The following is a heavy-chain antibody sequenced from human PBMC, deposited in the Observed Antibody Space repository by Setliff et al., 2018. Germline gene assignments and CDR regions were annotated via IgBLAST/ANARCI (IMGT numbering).Heavy chain of an antibody. Sequence: ASVKVSCKASGYTSTGYYMHWVRQAPGQGLEWMGRINPNSGGTNYAQKFQGRVTMTRDTSISTAYMELSRLRSDDTAVYYCAREEVGRYSSGWYISSDNWFDPWGQGTLVTVSS. J-gene: IGHJ5*02. CDR1: GYTSTGYY. D-gene: IGHD6-19*01. CDR3: AREEVGRYSSGWYISSDNWFDP. V-gene: IGHV1-2*06. CDR2: INPNSGGT.